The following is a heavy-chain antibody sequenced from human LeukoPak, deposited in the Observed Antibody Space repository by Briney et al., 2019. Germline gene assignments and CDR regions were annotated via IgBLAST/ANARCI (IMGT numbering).Heavy chain of an antibody. D-gene: IGHD3-22*01. Sequence: ASVKVSCKASGYTFTGYYMHWVRQAPGQGLEWMGWINPNSGGTNYAQKFQGRVTMTRDTSISTAYMELSRLRSDDTAVYYCARVIHPITMRSPAGYWGQGTLVTVSS. J-gene: IGHJ4*02. CDR2: INPNSGGT. V-gene: IGHV1-2*02. CDR1: GYTFTGYY. CDR3: ARVIHPITMRSPAGY.